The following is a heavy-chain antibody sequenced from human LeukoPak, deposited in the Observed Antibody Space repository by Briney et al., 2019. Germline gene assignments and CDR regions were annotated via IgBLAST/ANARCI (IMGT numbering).Heavy chain of an antibody. CDR1: GYTFTGYY. CDR2: INPNSGGT. Sequence: ASVKVSCKASGYTFTGYYMHWVRQAPGQGLEWMGWINPNSGGTNYAQKFQGRVTMTRDTSISTAYMELSRLRSEDTAVYYCAIQGVIVYWFDPWGQGTLVTVSS. J-gene: IGHJ5*02. CDR3: AIQGVIVYWFDP. V-gene: IGHV1-2*02. D-gene: IGHD3-10*01.